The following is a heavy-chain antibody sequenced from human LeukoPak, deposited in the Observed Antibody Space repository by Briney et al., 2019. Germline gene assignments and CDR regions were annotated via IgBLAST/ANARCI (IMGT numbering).Heavy chain of an antibody. V-gene: IGHV1-46*01. CDR1: GYTFTSYY. Sequence: ASVTVSCKASGYTFTSYYMHWVRQAPGQGLAWMGIINPSRGSTSYAQKFQGRVTMTRDTSTSTVYMELSSLRSEDTAVYYCARVSGIVGATTDYWGQGTLVTVSS. J-gene: IGHJ4*02. D-gene: IGHD1-26*01. CDR2: INPSRGST. CDR3: ARVSGIVGATTDY.